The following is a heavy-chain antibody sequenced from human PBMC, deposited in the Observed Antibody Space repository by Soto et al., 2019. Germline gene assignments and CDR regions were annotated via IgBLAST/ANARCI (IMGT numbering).Heavy chain of an antibody. V-gene: IGHV3-30*02. CDR2: IQSDGNTK. CDR1: GFNFSPST. CDR3: EKDRYGDYGGIDY. J-gene: IGHJ4*02. D-gene: IGHD4-17*01. Sequence: PGGSLRLSCAASGFNFSPSTMYWVRQAPSKGLECVAVIQSDGNTKYYADSVKGRFTISRDTSKNTLFLQMHSLRADDTAVYYCEKDRYGDYGGIDYRSQGTMVTVSS.